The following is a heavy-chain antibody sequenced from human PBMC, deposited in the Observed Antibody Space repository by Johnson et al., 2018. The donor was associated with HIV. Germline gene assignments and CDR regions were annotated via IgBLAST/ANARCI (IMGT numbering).Heavy chain of an antibody. J-gene: IGHJ3*02. CDR3: ARGGASITEAFDI. Sequence: QVQLVESGGGVVQPGRSLRLSCAASGFTFSSYAMHWVRQTPGKGLEWVAVMSYDGSNKYYADSVKGRFTISRDNSKNRLYLQMNSLRAEDTAVYYCARGGASITEAFDIWGQGTMVTVSS. V-gene: IGHV3-30*04. D-gene: IGHD3-10*01. CDR1: GFTFSSYA. CDR2: MSYDGSNK.